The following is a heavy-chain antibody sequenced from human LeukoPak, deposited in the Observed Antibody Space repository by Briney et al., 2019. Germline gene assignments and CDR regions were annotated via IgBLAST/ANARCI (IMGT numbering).Heavy chain of an antibody. V-gene: IGHV3-21*01. CDR2: ISSSSSYI. D-gene: IGHD3-16*02. CDR3: ARDLATRQRTGLYDS. CDR1: GFTFSSYS. J-gene: IGHJ4*02. Sequence: KSGGSLRLSCAASGFTFSSYSMNWVRQAPGKGLEWVSSISSSSSYIKYADSVKGRFTISRDNAKNSLYLQMNSLRAEDTAVYYCARDLATRQRTGLYDSWGQGALVTVSS.